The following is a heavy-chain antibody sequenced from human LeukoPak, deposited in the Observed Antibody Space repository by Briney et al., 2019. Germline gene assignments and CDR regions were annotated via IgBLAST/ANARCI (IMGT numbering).Heavy chain of an antibody. D-gene: IGHD3-22*01. Sequence: SETLSLTCAVSGGSISSGGYSWNWIRQPPGKGLEWIGFIYHSGSTYYNSSLKSRVTISMDRSTNQFSLRLSSVTAADTAVYYCARHFYDSSVYPYFDYWGQGTQVPVSS. V-gene: IGHV4-30-2*01. CDR1: GGSISSGGYS. CDR3: ARHFYDSSVYPYFDY. CDR2: IYHSGST. J-gene: IGHJ4*02.